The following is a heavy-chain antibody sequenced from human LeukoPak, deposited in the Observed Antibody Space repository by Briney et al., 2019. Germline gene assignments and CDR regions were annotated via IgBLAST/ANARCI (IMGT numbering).Heavy chain of an antibody. V-gene: IGHV1-2*06. CDR2: INPNSGGT. Sequence: GASVKVSCKASGYTFTGYYMHWVRQAPGQGLEWMGRINPNSGGTNYAQKFQGRVTMTRDTSISTAYMELSRLRSDDTAVYYCASGPSRLYSSSWSSDYWGQGTLVTVSS. CDR3: ASGPSRLYSSSWSSDY. J-gene: IGHJ4*02. D-gene: IGHD6-13*01. CDR1: GYTFTGYY.